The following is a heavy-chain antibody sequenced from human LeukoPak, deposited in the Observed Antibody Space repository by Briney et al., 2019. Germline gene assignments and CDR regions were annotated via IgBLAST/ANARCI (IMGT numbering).Heavy chain of an antibody. CDR1: GGSISSYY. J-gene: IGHJ3*02. V-gene: IGHV4-59*08. Sequence: PSETQSLTCTVSGGSISSYYWSWIRQPPGKGLEWIGYIYYSGSTNYNPSLKSRVTISVDTSKNQFSLKLSSVTAADTAVYYCARPSSYSNYDAFDIWGQGTMVTVSS. CDR3: ARPSSYSNYDAFDI. CDR2: IYYSGST. D-gene: IGHD4-11*01.